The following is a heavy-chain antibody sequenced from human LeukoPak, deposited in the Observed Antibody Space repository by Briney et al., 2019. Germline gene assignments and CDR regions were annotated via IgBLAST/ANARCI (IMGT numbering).Heavy chain of an antibody. CDR2: IYYSGST. J-gene: IGHJ4*02. CDR1: GGSISSYY. Sequence: SETLSPTCTVSGGSISSYYWSWIRQPPGKGLEWIGYIYYSGSTNYNPSLKSRVTISVDTSKNQFSLKLSSVTAADTAVCYCARHKRGIVGATDFDYWGQGTLVTVSS. CDR3: ARHKRGIVGATDFDY. D-gene: IGHD1-26*01. V-gene: IGHV4-59*08.